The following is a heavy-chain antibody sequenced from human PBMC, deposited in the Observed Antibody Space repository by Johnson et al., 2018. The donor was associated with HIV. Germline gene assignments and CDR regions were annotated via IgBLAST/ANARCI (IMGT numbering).Heavy chain of an antibody. D-gene: IGHD1-26*01. CDR2: TSYDGRKT. J-gene: IGHJ3*02. CDR1: GFPISRFA. V-gene: IGHV3-30*04. CDR3: TAPIVGAIDAFDI. Sequence: QVQLVESGGGVVQPGRSLRLSCAASGFPISRFAVHWIRQAPGKGLEWVGVTSYDGRKTHYADSVKGRFTISRDDAKNTLYLKMNSLETEDTAVYYCTAPIVGAIDAFDIWGQGTKVTVSS.